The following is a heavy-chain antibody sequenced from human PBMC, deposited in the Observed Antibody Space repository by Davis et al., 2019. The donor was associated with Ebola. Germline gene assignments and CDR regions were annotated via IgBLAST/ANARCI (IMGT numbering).Heavy chain of an antibody. Sequence: PGGSLRLSCAASGFTFSSYAMSWVRQAPGKGLEWVSAISGSGGSTYYADSVKGRFTISRDNAKNTLYLQMNSLRAEDTAVYYCAKDPLIAVAGLIDYWGQGTLVTVSS. CDR1: GFTFSSYA. V-gene: IGHV3-23*01. D-gene: IGHD6-19*01. J-gene: IGHJ4*02. CDR3: AKDPLIAVAGLIDY. CDR2: ISGSGGST.